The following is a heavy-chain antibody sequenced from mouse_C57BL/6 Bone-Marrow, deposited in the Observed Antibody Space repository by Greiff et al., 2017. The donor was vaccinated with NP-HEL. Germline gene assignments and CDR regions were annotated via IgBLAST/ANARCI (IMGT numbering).Heavy chain of an antibody. V-gene: IGHV1-85*01. D-gene: IGHD2-4*01. CDR3: ARIDDYEGAWFAY. Sequence: VQLQQSGPELVKPGASVKLSCKASGYTFTSYDINWVKQRPGQGLEWIGWIYPRDGSTKYNEKFKGKATLTVDTSSSTAYMELHSLTSEDSAVYFCARIDDYEGAWFAYWGQGTLVTVSA. CDR2: IYPRDGST. CDR1: GYTFTSYD. J-gene: IGHJ3*01.